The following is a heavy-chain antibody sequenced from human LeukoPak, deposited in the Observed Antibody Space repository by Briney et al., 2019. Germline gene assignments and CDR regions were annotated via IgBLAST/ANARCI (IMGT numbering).Heavy chain of an antibody. D-gene: IGHD6-13*01. CDR2: IYYSGNT. CDR3: ARRARATAGGDYFDY. V-gene: IGHV4-59*08. J-gene: IGHJ4*02. Sequence: SETLSLTCTVSGGSISSYYWTWIRQPPGKGLEWIGYIYYSGNTNYNPSLKSRVTISLHTSRNQFSLKLSSVTAADTAVYYCARRARATAGGDYFDYWGQGTLVTVSS. CDR1: GGSISSYY.